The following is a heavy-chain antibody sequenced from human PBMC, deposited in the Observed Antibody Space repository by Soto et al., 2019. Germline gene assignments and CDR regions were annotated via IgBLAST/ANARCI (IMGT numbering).Heavy chain of an antibody. CDR1: GDSINISHW. CDR2: ISHSGST. Sequence: SETLSLTCAVSGDSINISHWWNWVRQPPGKGLEWIGQISHSGSTNYNPSLTSRVNKSVDKSKNHFSLKLTSVTAADTAVYYCARVGPWVPYYYDSSPYTFENWFDPWGQGTLVTVSS. V-gene: IGHV4-4*02. D-gene: IGHD3-22*01. J-gene: IGHJ5*02. CDR3: ARVGPWVPYYYDSSPYTFENWFDP.